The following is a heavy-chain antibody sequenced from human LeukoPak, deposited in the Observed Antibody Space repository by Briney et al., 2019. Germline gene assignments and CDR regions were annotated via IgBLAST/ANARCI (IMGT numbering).Heavy chain of an antibody. D-gene: IGHD3-22*01. Sequence: SETLSLTCTVSGGSISSYYWSWIRQPAGKGLEWIGRIYTSGSTNYNPSLKSRVTMSVDTSKNQFSLELSSVTAADTAVYYCAREDSSEEGNNWFDPWGQGTLVTVSS. J-gene: IGHJ5*02. V-gene: IGHV4-4*07. CDR2: IYTSGST. CDR3: AREDSSEEGNNWFDP. CDR1: GGSISSYY.